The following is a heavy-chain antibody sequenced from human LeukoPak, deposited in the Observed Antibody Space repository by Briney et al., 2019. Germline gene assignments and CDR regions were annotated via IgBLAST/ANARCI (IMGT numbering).Heavy chain of an antibody. D-gene: IGHD3-22*01. V-gene: IGHV3-23*01. J-gene: IGHJ4*02. CDR1: GFTFSSYA. Sequence: GGSLRLSCAASGFTFSSYAMSWVRQAPGKGLEWVSTVTGSGGSTYYADSVKGRFTISRDNSKNTLYLQMNSLRAEDTAVYYCAKFGDSGGHYDSWGQGTLVTVSS. CDR3: AKFGDSGGHYDS. CDR2: VTGSGGST.